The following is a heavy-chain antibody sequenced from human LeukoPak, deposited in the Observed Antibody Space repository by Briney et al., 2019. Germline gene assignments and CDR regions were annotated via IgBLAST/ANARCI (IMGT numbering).Heavy chain of an antibody. V-gene: IGHV3-23*01. J-gene: IGHJ5*02. CDR2: ISGSGGGT. CDR1: GFTFSTYA. D-gene: IGHD1/OR15-1a*01. CDR3: AKDQNSRLSQWFDP. Sequence: SGGSLRLSCAASGFTFSTYAMNWVRQAPGKGLEWVSGISGSGGGTYYADSVKGRFTISRDNSKNTLYLQMNSLRAEDTAVYYCAKDQNSRLSQWFDPWGQGTLVTVSS.